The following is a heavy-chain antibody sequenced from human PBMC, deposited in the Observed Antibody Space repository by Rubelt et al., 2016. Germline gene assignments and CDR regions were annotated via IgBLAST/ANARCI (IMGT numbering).Heavy chain of an antibody. V-gene: IGHV1-8*02. CDR2: INPNSGNT. J-gene: IGHJ4*03. CDR1: GYTFTNHY. CDR3: VSGAI. Sequence: QVQLVQSGAEVKKPGASVKVSCKASGYTFTNHYLHWVRQAPGQGLEWMGWINPNSGNTGYAQKLRDRVTLTRTTSISTAYMELSSLRSEDTAVYYCVSGAIWGQGTLVTVSS.